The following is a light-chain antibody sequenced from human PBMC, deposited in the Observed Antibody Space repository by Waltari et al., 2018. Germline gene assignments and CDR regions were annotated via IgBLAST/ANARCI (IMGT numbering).Light chain of an antibody. CDR1: QRVSRS. CDR2: GAY. V-gene: IGKV3-20*01. Sequence: EIVLTQSPGTLSLSPGERATLSCRASQRVSRSLAWYQQKPGQAPRHLIYGAYSRATGVSDRFSGSGSETDFSLTVSSLWPEDFRVYDCPHYVRVQESFGQGTYVEIK. CDR3: PHYVRVQES. J-gene: IGKJ1*01.